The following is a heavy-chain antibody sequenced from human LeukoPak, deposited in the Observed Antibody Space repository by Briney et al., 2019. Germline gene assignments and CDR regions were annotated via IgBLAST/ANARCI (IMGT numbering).Heavy chain of an antibody. CDR3: ARVPGGRYCDWLLGVHFDY. Sequence: ASVKVSCKASGFTFSSYAMHWVRQAPGKGLEYVSAISSNGGSTYYANSVKGRFTISRDNSKNTLYLQMGSLRAEDMAVYYCARVPGGRYCDWLLGVHFDYWGQGTLVTVSS. CDR1: GFTFSSYA. D-gene: IGHD3-9*01. CDR2: ISSNGGST. V-gene: IGHV3-64*01. J-gene: IGHJ4*02.